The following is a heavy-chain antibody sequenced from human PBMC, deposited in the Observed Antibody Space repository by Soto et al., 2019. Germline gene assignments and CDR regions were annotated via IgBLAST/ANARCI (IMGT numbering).Heavy chain of an antibody. J-gene: IGHJ4*02. V-gene: IGHV4-4*02. CDR2: IYHSGST. Sequence: SETLSLTCAVSSGSISSSNWWSWVRQPPGKGLEWTGEIYHSGSTNYNPSLKSRVTISVDKSKNQLSLKLSAVTAADTAVYDCARESLGSGYDYWGQGTLVTVSS. CDR1: SGSISSSNW. D-gene: IGHD5-12*01. CDR3: ARESLGSGYDY.